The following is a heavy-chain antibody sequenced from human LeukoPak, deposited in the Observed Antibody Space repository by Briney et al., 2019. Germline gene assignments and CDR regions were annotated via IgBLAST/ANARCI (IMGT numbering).Heavy chain of an antibody. Sequence: GGSLRLSCAASGFTFSSYAMSWVRQAPGKGLEWVSSISGSDGTTYYADSVKGRFTISRDNSKYTLSLQMNSLRDDDTAVYYCAKDQTPYYWGQGTLVTVSS. V-gene: IGHV3-23*01. CDR1: GFTFSSYA. CDR2: ISGSDGTT. CDR3: AKDQTPYY. D-gene: IGHD4-23*01. J-gene: IGHJ4*02.